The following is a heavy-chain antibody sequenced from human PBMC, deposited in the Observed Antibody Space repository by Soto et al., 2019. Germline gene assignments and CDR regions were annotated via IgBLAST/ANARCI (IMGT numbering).Heavy chain of an antibody. D-gene: IGHD2-15*01. CDR2: INPSGGST. CDR1: GYTFTSYY. J-gene: IGHJ6*02. V-gene: IGHV1-46*01. Sequence: QVQLVQSGAEVKKPGASVKVSCKASGYTFTSYYMHWVRQAPGQGLEWMGIINPSGGSTSYAQKFQGRVTTTRDTSTSTVYMELSSLRSEDTAVYYCARSLGYCSGGSCYFDYYGMDVWGQGTTVTVSS. CDR3: ARSLGYCSGGSCYFDYYGMDV.